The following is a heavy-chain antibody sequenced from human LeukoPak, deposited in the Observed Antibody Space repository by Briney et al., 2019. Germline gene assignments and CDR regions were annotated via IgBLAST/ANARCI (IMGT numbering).Heavy chain of an antibody. J-gene: IGHJ4*02. V-gene: IGHV1-2*02. D-gene: IGHD3-3*01. CDR2: INPNSGGT. Sequence: ASVKVSCKASGYTFTGYYMHWARQAPGQGLEWMGWINPNSGGTNYAQKFQGRVTMTRDTSISTAYMELSRLRSDDTAVYYCARDRSTIFGVVIGFDWGQGTLVTVSS. CDR3: ARDRSTIFGVVIGFD. CDR1: GYTFTGYY.